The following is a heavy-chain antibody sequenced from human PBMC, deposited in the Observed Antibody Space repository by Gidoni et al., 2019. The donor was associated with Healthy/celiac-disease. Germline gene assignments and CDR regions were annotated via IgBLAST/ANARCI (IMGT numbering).Heavy chain of an antibody. D-gene: IGHD3-22*01. V-gene: IGHV3-13*01. J-gene: IGHJ4*02. CDR2: IGNAGDT. CDR3: ARINTYYYDSSGYYYDY. Sequence: EVQLVESGGGLVQPGGSLRLSCAASGFTFSSYDMHWVRQATGKGLEWVSAIGNAGDTYYPGSVKGRFTISRENAKNSLYLQMNSLRAGDTAVYYCARINTYYYDSSGYYYDYWGQGTLVTVSS. CDR1: GFTFSSYD.